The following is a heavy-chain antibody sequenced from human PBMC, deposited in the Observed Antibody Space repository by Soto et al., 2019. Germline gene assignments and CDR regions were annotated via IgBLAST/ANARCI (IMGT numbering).Heavy chain of an antibody. V-gene: IGHV3-33*01. CDR3: ARDPRQCSGGSCYPDAFDI. J-gene: IGHJ3*02. CDR2: IWYDGSNK. Sequence: GGSLRLSCAASGFTFSSYGMHWVRQAPGKGLEWVAVIWYDGSNKYYADSVKGRFTISRDNSKNTLYLQMNSLRAEDTAVYYCARDPRQCSGGSCYPDAFDIWGQGTMVTVSS. D-gene: IGHD2-15*01. CDR1: GFTFSSYG.